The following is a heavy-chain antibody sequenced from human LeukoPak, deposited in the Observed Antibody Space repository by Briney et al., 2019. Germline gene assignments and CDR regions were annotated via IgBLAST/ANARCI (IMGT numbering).Heavy chain of an antibody. Sequence: PSQTLSLTCTVSGGSISSGGYYWSWIRQHPGKGLEWIGYIYYSGSTNYNPSLKSRVTISVDTSKNQFSLKLSSVTAADTAVYYCARHARYCSSTSCYSGYYYGMDVWGQGTTVTVSS. V-gene: IGHV4-31*03. CDR3: ARHARYCSSTSCYSGYYYGMDV. D-gene: IGHD2-2*02. CDR1: GGSISSGGYY. CDR2: IYYSGST. J-gene: IGHJ6*02.